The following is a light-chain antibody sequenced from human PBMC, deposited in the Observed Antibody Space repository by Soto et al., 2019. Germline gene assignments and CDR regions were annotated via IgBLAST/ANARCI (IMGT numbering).Light chain of an antibody. J-gene: IGKJ2*01. V-gene: IGKV3-20*01. CDR1: QSVSSSY. CDR3: HQYDNAPQT. CDR2: GAS. Sequence: EIVLTQSPGTLSLSPGERATLSCRASQSVSSSYLAWYQQKPGQAPRLLIYGASSRATGIPDRFSGSGSGTDFSLTISRLEPEDFAVYYCHQYDNAPQTYGQGTKV.